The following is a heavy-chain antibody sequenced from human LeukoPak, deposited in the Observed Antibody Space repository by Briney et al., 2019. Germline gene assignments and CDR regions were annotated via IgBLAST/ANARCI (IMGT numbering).Heavy chain of an antibody. CDR3: ARGGAVPAAPGYFDY. Sequence: GASVKVSCKASGYTFTSYGISWVRQAPGQGPEWMGWISAYNGNTNYAQKLQGRVTMTTDTSTSTAYMELRSLRSDDTAVYYCARGGAVPAAPGYFDYWGQGTLVTVSS. J-gene: IGHJ4*02. V-gene: IGHV1-18*01. CDR1: GYTFTSYG. D-gene: IGHD2-2*01. CDR2: ISAYNGNT.